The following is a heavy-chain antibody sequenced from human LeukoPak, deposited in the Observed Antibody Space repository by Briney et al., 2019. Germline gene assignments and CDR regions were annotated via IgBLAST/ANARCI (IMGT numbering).Heavy chain of an antibody. Sequence: GGSLRLSCAASGFTFSSYAMSWVRQAPGKGLEWVSAISGSGGSTYYADSVKGRFTISRDNSKNTLYLQMNSLRAEDTAVYYCXXRYDSSGPFDYWGQGTLVTVSS. CDR2: ISGSGGST. CDR1: GFTFSSYA. D-gene: IGHD3-22*01. CDR3: XXRYDSSGPFDY. J-gene: IGHJ4*02. V-gene: IGHV3-23*01.